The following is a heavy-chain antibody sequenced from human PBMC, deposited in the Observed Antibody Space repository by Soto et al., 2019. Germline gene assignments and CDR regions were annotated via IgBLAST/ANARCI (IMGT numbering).Heavy chain of an antibody. D-gene: IGHD6-13*01. J-gene: IGHJ4*02. CDR1: GFTFTNYG. CDR2: IWYDGSNK. V-gene: IGHV3-33*01. CDR3: AREQQQLLDY. Sequence: QVQLVESGGGVVQPRRSLRLSCAASGFTFTNYGMHWVRQAPGKGLEWVAVIWYDGSNKYYADSVKGRFTISRDNSKNTLYLKINSLRPEDTAVYYCAREQQQLLDYWGQGTLVTVSS.